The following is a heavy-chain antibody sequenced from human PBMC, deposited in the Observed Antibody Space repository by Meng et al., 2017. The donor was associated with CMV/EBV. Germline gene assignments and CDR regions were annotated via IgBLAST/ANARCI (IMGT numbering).Heavy chain of an antibody. CDR1: GFTVSSNY. V-gene: IGHV3-7*01. J-gene: IGHJ1*01. CDR2: IKQDGSEK. D-gene: IGHD1-26*01. CDR3: ARDRWVGATRFSQH. Sequence: GESLKISCAASGFTVSSNYVNWVRQAPGKGLEWVANIKQDGSEKYYVDSVKGRFTISRDNAKNSLYLQMNSLRAEDTAVYYCARDRWVGATRFSQHWGQGNLVTVSS.